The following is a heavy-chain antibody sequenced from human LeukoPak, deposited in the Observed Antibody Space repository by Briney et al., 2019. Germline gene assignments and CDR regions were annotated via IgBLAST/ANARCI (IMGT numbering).Heavy chain of an antibody. CDR1: GYTFTGYY. V-gene: IGHV1-2*06. CDR3: ARDGSGGDYFDY. J-gene: IGHJ4*02. D-gene: IGHD3-16*01. CDR2: INPNSGAT. Sequence: ASVKVSCKASGYTFTGYYMHWVRQAPGQGLEWMGRINPNSGATNYAQKFQGRVTMTRDTSISTAHMELSRLRSDDTAVYYCARDGSGGDYFDYWGQGTLVTVSS.